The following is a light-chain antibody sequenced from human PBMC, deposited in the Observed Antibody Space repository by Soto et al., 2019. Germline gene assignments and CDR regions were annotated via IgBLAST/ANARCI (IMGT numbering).Light chain of an antibody. Sequence: EIQMTQSPSTLSASVGDRVTLTCRASQSISSWLAWFQQKPGKAPKLLIYKASSLESGVPSRFSGSGSGTDFTLTISRLQPDDFATYYCQQYNIYPWTFGQGTKVDIK. CDR3: QQYNIYPWT. J-gene: IGKJ1*01. V-gene: IGKV1-5*03. CDR2: KAS. CDR1: QSISSW.